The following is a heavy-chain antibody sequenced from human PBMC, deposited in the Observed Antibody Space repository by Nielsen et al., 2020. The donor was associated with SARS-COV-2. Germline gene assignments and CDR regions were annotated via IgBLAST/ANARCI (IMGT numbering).Heavy chain of an antibody. V-gene: IGHV1-69*05. CDR2: IIPIFGTA. D-gene: IGHD6-19*01. CDR1: GGTFSSYA. CDR3: AVSSGWSYYGMDV. J-gene: IGHJ6*02. Sequence: SVKVSCKASGGTFSSYAISWVRQAPGQGLEWMGGIIPIFGTANYAQKLQGRVTMTTDTSTSTAYMELRSLRSDDTAVYYCAVSSGWSYYGMDVWGQGTTVTVSS.